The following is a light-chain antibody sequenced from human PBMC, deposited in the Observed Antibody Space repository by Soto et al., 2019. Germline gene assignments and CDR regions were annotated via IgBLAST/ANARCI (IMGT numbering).Light chain of an antibody. V-gene: IGKV1-5*01. CDR2: DAS. CDR3: QQYNSYPWT. J-gene: IGKJ1*01. CDR1: QDINSW. Sequence: DIQMTQSPSSVSASVGDRVTITCRASQDINSWLAWYQQKPGRAPNLLIYDASSLQSGVPSRFSGSGSGTEFTLTISSLQPDDFATYCCQQYNSYPWTFGQGTKVDI.